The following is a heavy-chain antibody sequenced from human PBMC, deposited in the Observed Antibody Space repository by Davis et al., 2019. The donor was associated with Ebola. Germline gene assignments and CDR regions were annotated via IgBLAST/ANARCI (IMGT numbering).Heavy chain of an antibody. CDR1: GDPIDSFY. J-gene: IGHJ5*02. Sequence: MPSETLSLTCKVSGDPIDSFYLTWIRQPPGKGLEWIGYVYHTGSTSYSPSLKSRVTISVDTSQNQFSLKLSSVTAADTAVYYCARYNWHFGGFDPWGQGTLVTVSS. CDR3: ARYNWHFGGFDP. D-gene: IGHD1-20*01. CDR2: VYHTGST. V-gene: IGHV4-59*01.